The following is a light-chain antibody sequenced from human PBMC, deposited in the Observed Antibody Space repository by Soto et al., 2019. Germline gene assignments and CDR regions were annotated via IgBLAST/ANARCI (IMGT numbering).Light chain of an antibody. CDR3: QQYDTYSRT. CDR2: KAS. CDR1: QTISSW. V-gene: IGKV1-5*03. Sequence: IPMTQSPSTLSGSVGDRVTITCRASQTISSWLAWYQQKPGTAPKLLIYKASTLKSGVPSRFSGSGSGTEFTITISSLQPDDFETYYCQQYDTYSRTFGQGTKVDIK. J-gene: IGKJ1*01.